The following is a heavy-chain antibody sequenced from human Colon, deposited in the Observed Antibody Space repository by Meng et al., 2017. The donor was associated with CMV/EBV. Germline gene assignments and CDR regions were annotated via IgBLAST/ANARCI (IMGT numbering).Heavy chain of an antibody. V-gene: IGHV3-23*01. CDR3: ATGRRYQLLWGDFQH. D-gene: IGHD2-2*01. CDR1: GFTFTNYW. Sequence: GGSLRLSCTVSGFTFTNYWMHWVRQAPGKGLEWVSAITDSGGDTYHADSVKGRFTISRDNSKNTLYLQMNSLRAEDTAVYYCATGRRYQLLWGDFQHWGQGTLVTVSS. CDR2: ITDSGGDT. J-gene: IGHJ1*01.